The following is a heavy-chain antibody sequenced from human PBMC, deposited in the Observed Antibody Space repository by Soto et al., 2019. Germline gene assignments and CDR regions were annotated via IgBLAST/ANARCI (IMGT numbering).Heavy chain of an antibody. Sequence: SETLSLTCTVSGGSISSYYWSWIRQPPGKGLEWIGYIYYSGSTNYNPSLKSRVTISVDTPKNQFSLKLSSVTAADTAVYYCARGAAYDDVWGSYPNYFGYWGQGTPVTVPS. CDR1: GGSISSYY. V-gene: IGHV4-59*01. CDR2: IYYSGST. J-gene: IGHJ4*02. D-gene: IGHD3-16*02. CDR3: ARGAAYDDVWGSYPNYFGY.